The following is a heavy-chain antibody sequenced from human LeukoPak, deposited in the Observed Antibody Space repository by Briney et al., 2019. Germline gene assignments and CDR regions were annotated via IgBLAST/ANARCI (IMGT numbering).Heavy chain of an antibody. CDR1: GFTFSDYY. J-gene: IGHJ6*03. D-gene: IGHD3-9*01. CDR3: ARVGGYYDILTGYYPRYYYYYMDV. V-gene: IGHV3-11*01. CDR2: ISSSGITI. Sequence: GGSLRLSCAASGFTFSDYYMTWIRQAPGKGLEWVSYISSSGITIYYADSVKGRFTISRDNAKNSLYLQMNSLRAEDTALYYCARVGGYYDILTGYYPRYYYYYMDVWGKGTTVTVSS.